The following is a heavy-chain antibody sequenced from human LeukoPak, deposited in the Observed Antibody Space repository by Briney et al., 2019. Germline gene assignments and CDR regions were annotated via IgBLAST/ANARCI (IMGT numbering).Heavy chain of an antibody. Sequence: GGSLRLSCAASGFTFSDFSMNWVRQAPGKGLEWVSYISSSSSTIYYADSVKGRFTISRDNAKNSLYLQMNSLRAEDTAVYYCAKGIGWFGELGDYWGQGTLVTVSS. CDR2: ISSSSSTI. J-gene: IGHJ4*02. CDR1: GFTFSDFS. D-gene: IGHD3-10*01. CDR3: AKGIGWFGELGDY. V-gene: IGHV3-48*01.